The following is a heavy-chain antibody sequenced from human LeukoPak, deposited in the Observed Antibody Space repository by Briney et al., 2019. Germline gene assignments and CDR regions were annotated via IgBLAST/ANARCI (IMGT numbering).Heavy chain of an antibody. CDR2: IIPILGIA. D-gene: IGHD3-3*01. J-gene: IGHJ6*02. V-gene: IGHV1-69*04. CDR3: ARNPYHFLSCPTHYYYYYGMDV. Sequence: ASVKVSCKASGGTFSSYAISWVRQAPGQGLEWMGRIIPILGIANYAQKFQGRVTITADKSTSTAYMELSSLRSEDTAVYYCARNPYHFLSCPTHYYYYYGMDVWGQGTTVTVSS. CDR1: GGTFSSYA.